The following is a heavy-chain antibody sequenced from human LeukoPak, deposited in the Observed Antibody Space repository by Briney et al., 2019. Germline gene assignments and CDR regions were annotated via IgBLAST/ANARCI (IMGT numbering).Heavy chain of an antibody. J-gene: IGHJ4*02. CDR1: GFTVSSNY. D-gene: IGHD1-14*01. CDR3: ASGLPPGIIDY. Sequence: GGSLRLSCAASGFTVSSNYMTWVRQAPGKGLEWVSVIYSGGSTYYADSVKGRFTISRDDSKNTLYLQMNSLRAEDTAVYYCASGLPPGIIDYWGQGTLVTVSS. CDR2: IYSGGST. V-gene: IGHV3-53*01.